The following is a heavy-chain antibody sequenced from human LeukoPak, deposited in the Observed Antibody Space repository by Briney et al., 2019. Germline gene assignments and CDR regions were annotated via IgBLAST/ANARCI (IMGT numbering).Heavy chain of an antibody. CDR3: ARAALQEAFDI. CDR2: IYSGGST. CDR1: GFTVSSNY. Sequence: PGGSLRLSCAASGFTVSSNYMSWVRQAPGKGLEWVSVIYSGGSTYYADSVKGRFTISRDNSKNTLYLQMNSLRAEDTAVYYCARAALQEAFDIWGQGTMVTVSS. J-gene: IGHJ3*02. V-gene: IGHV3-53*01. D-gene: IGHD2-15*01.